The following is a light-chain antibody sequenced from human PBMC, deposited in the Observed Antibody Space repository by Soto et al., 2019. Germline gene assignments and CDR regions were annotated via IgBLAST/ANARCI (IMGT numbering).Light chain of an antibody. CDR3: CTDAGTYKV. J-gene: IGLJ1*01. Sequence: QSALTQPRSVSGSPGQSVTISCTGTSSDVDAYNYVSWYQQHPGKAPKLMIYHVSKRPSGVPDRFSGSKSGNAASLTISGLQAEDEADYYCCTDAGTYKVFGTGTKLTVL. V-gene: IGLV2-11*01. CDR1: SSDVDAYNY. CDR2: HVS.